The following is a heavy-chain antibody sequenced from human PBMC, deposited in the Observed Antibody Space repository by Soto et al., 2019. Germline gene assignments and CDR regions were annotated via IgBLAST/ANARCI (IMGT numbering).Heavy chain of an antibody. D-gene: IGHD2-2*01. V-gene: IGHV1-3*01. Sequence: ASVKVSCKASGYTFTSYAMHWVRQAPGQRLEWMGWINAGNGNTKYSQKFQGRVTITRDTSASTAYMELSSLRSEDTAVYYCARDRVRSSRAFDIWGQGTMVPVSS. J-gene: IGHJ3*02. CDR3: ARDRVRSSRAFDI. CDR2: INAGNGNT. CDR1: GYTFTSYA.